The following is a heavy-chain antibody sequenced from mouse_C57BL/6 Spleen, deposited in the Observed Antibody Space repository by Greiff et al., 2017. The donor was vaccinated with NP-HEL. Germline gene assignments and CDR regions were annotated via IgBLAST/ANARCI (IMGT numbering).Heavy chain of an antibody. D-gene: IGHD2-3*01. CDR1: GFTFSDYY. J-gene: IGHJ1*03. CDR2: INYDGSST. Sequence: EVNLVESEGGLVQPGSSMKLSCTASGFTFSDYYMAWVRQVPEKGLEWVANINYDGSSTYYLDSLKSRFIISRDNAKNILYLQMSSLKSEDTATYYCARDETYDGYWYFDVWGTGTTVTVSS. V-gene: IGHV5-16*01. CDR3: ARDETYDGYWYFDV.